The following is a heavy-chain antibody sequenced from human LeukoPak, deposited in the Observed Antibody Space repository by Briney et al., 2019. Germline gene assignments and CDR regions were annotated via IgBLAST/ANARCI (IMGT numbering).Heavy chain of an antibody. CDR3: ARDSSVAVTYYYYGMDV. CDR2: IWYDGSNK. Sequence: PGRSLRLSCAASGFTFSSYGMHWVRQAPGKGLEWVAVIWYDGSNKYYADSVKGRFTISRDNSKNTLYLLMNSLRAEDTAVYYCARDSSVAVTYYYYGMDVWGQGTTVTVSS. CDR1: GFTFSSYG. D-gene: IGHD6-19*01. J-gene: IGHJ6*02. V-gene: IGHV3-33*01.